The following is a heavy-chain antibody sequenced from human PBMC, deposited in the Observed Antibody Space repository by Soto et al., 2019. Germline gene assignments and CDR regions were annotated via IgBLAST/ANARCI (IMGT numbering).Heavy chain of an antibody. Sequence: GGSLRLSCAASGFTYTNYAMSWVRQAPGKGLEWVSGISGSGSRTYHADSVKGRFTISRDNSKNTLYLQMNSLRAEDTAIYCCPKAYSSSWYGFDYWGQGTLVTVSS. D-gene: IGHD6-13*01. J-gene: IGHJ4*02. CDR2: ISGSGSRT. CDR3: PKAYSSSWYGFDY. V-gene: IGHV3-23*01. CDR1: GFTYTNYA.